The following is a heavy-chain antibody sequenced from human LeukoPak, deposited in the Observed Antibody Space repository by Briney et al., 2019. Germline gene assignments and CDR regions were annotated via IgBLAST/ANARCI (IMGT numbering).Heavy chain of an antibody. J-gene: IGHJ4*02. D-gene: IGHD6-13*01. V-gene: IGHV3-30-3*01. CDR2: ISYDGSNE. CDR3: PRGYSTSWYFDY. CDR1: GFTFSSYA. Sequence: GRSLRLSCAASGFTFSSYAMHWVRQAPGKGLEWVAVISYDGSNEYYADSVKGRFTISRDNSKNTLYLQMNGLRPEDTAVYYCPRGYSTSWYFDYWGQGSLVTVSS.